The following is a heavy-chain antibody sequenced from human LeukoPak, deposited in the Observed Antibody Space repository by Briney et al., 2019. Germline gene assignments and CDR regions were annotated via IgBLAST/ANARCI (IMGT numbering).Heavy chain of an antibody. Sequence: SETLSLTCTVSGGSISSSSYYWGWIRQPPGKGLEWIGSIYYSGSTYYNPSLKSRVTISVDTSKNQFSLRLSSVTAADTAVYYCARLTGTYYYYYMDVWGKGTTVTVSS. D-gene: IGHD1-1*01. J-gene: IGHJ6*03. CDR2: IYYSGST. CDR1: GGSISSSSYY. CDR3: ARLTGTYYYYYMDV. V-gene: IGHV4-39*07.